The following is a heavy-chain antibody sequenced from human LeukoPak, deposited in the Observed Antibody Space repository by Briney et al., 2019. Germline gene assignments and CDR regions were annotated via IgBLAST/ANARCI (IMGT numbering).Heavy chain of an antibody. V-gene: IGHV6-1*01. D-gene: IGHD6-19*01. CDR1: GESVSSNSAA. CDR3: AREKAAVAGTNWFDP. Sequence: SQTLSLTCAICGESVSSNSAAWNWIRQSPSRGLEWLGRTYYRSKWYNDYAVSVKSRITINPDTSKNQFSLQLNSVTPEDAAVYYCAREKAAVAGTNWFDPWGQGTLVTVSS. CDR2: TYYRSKWYN. J-gene: IGHJ5*02.